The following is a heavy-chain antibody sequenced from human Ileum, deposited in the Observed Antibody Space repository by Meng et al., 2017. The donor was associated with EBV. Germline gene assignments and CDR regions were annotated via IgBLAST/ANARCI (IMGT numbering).Heavy chain of an antibody. J-gene: IGHJ5*02. Sequence: QVALRQWGTGLLKPSETLSLTCAVYGGSFNDYYWTWLRQPPGKGLEWIGEIDQSGYTKFNPSLSSRATISRDTSNNQFSLRLNSVTAADTALYYCARYGRCNGNSFYCFDPWGQGTLVTVSS. CDR2: IDQSGYT. V-gene: IGHV4-34*01. CDR1: GGSFNDYY. D-gene: IGHD4-23*01. CDR3: ARYGRCNGNSFYCFDP.